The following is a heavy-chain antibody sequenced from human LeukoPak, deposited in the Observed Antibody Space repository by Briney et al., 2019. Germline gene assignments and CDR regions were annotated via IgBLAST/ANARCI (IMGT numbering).Heavy chain of an antibody. Sequence: ASVKVSCKASGYTFTSYGISWVRQAPGQGLEWMGWISAYNGNTNYAQKLQGRVTMTTDTSTSTAYMELRSLRSDDTAVYYCARDTHSSGYSDYYGMDVWGQGTTVTVSS. D-gene: IGHD6-19*01. CDR1: GYTFTSYG. J-gene: IGHJ6*02. CDR2: ISAYNGNT. CDR3: ARDTHSSGYSDYYGMDV. V-gene: IGHV1-18*01.